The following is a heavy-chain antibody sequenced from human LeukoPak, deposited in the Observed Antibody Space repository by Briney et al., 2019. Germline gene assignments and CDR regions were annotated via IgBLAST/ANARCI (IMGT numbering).Heavy chain of an antibody. Sequence: SQTLSLTCTVSGGSISSGSYYWSWIRQPAGKGLEWIGRIYTSGSTNYNPSLKSRVTISVDTSKNQFSLKLSSVTAADTAVYYCAREYSGSYHHWGQGTLVTVSS. CDR1: GGSISSGSYY. CDR3: AREYSGSYHH. V-gene: IGHV4-61*02. CDR2: IYTSGST. J-gene: IGHJ4*02. D-gene: IGHD1-26*01.